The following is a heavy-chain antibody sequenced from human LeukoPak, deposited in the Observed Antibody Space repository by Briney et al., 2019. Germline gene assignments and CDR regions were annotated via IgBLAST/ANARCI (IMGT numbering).Heavy chain of an antibody. J-gene: IGHJ4*02. CDR2: IYYSGST. V-gene: IGHV4-34*01. CDR3: AKSGGYGLIDY. CDR1: GGSFSGYY. D-gene: IGHD1-26*01. Sequence: SETLSLTCAVYGGSFSGYYWSWIRQPPGKGLEWIGNIYYSGSTYYNASLQSRVTISIDTSKNQFSLRLNSVTAADTAMYYCAKSGGYGLIDYWGQGTLVTVSS.